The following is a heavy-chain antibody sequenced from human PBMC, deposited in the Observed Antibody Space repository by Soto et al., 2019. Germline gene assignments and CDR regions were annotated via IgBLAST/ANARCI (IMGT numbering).Heavy chain of an antibody. J-gene: IGHJ6*02. D-gene: IGHD6-13*01. CDR1: GFTFSDYY. Sequence: PGGSLRLSCAASGFTFSDYYMSWIRQAPGKGLEWVSYISSSSSYTNYADSVKGRFTISRDNAKNSLYLQMNSLGAEDTAVYYCATGYSSPGKGFYYYGMDVWGQGTTVTVSS. CDR3: ATGYSSPGKGFYYYGMDV. CDR2: ISSSSSYT. V-gene: IGHV3-11*06.